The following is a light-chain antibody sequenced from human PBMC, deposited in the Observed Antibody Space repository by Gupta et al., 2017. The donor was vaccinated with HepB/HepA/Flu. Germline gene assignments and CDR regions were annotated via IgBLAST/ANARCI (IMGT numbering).Light chain of an antibody. J-gene: IGKJ4*01. CDR1: QDISRW. CDR2: GAS. V-gene: IGKV1-12*01. CDR3: QQGNSLPIT. Sequence: DIQMTQSPSSVSASVGDRVTITCRASQDISRWLAWYQQKPGKAPKLLIYGASTLQSGVPSRFSGSGSGTDFTLTISGLQREDFATYSCQQGNSLPITFGRGTKVEIK.